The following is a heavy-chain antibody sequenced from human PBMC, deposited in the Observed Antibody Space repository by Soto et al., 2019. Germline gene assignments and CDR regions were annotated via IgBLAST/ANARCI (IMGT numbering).Heavy chain of an antibody. Sequence: GGSLRLSCAASGFTFSSYAMSWVRQAPGKGLEWVSAISGSGGSTYYADSVKGRFTISRDNSKNTLYLQMNSLRAEDTAVYYCAKDWCRMTIFGVVTAPGVFDYWCQGTLVTVSS. D-gene: IGHD3-3*01. CDR1: GFTFSSYA. J-gene: IGHJ4*02. CDR2: ISGSGGST. V-gene: IGHV3-23*01. CDR3: AKDWCRMTIFGVVTAPGVFDY.